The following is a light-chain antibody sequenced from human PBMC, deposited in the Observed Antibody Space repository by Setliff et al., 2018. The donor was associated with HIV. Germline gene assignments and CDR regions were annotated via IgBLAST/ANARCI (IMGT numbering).Light chain of an antibody. CDR1: SSDVGGYTY. V-gene: IGLV2-14*03. CDR2: EVR. CDR3: ASYAITNTLP. J-gene: IGLJ1*01. Sequence: ALTQPASVSGSPGQSITISCTGTSSDVGGYTYVSWYQQHPGKAPKLIIYEVRNRPSGVSTRFSGSKSGNTASLTISGLQPEDEADYYCASYAITNTLPFGTGTKVTVL.